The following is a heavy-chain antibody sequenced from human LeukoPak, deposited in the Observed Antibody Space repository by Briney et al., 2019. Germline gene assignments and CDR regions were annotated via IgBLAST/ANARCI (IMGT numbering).Heavy chain of an antibody. CDR2: INSDGSST. D-gene: IGHD5-24*01. V-gene: IGHV3-74*01. J-gene: IGHJ6*02. CDR1: GFTFSSYW. Sequence: GGSLRLSCAASGFTFSSYWMHWVRQAPGKGLVWVSRINSDGSSTSYADSVKGQFTISRDNAKNTLYLQMNSLRAEDTAVYYCARGATTVYYYGMDVWGQGTTVTVSS. CDR3: ARGATTVYYYGMDV.